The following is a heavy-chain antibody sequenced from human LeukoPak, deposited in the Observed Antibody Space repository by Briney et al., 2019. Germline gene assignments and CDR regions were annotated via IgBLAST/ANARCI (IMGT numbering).Heavy chain of an antibody. J-gene: IGHJ6*02. D-gene: IGHD6-19*01. CDR2: ISSSSSYI. CDR3: ARPPKVYQWLALMDV. V-gene: IGHV3-21*01. CDR1: GFTFSSYS. Sequence: GGSLRLSCAASGFTFSSYSMNWVRQAPGKGLEWVSSISSSSSYIYYADSVKGRFTISRDNAKNSLYLQMNSLRAEDTAVYYCARPPKVYQWLALMDVWGQGTTVTVSS.